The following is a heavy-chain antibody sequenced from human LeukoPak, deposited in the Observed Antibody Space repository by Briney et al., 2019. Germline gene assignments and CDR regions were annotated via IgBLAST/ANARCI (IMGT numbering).Heavy chain of an antibody. CDR2: IVVGSGNT. CDR1: GFTFTSSA. J-gene: IGHJ4*02. V-gene: IGHV1-58*02. D-gene: IGHD1-26*01. CDR3: AAGLALVGATAS. Sequence: SVKVSCKASGFTFTSSAMQWVRQARGQRLEWIGWIVVGSGNTNYAQKFQERVTITRDMSKSTAYMELSSLRSEDTAVYYCAAGLALVGATASWGQGTLVTVSS.